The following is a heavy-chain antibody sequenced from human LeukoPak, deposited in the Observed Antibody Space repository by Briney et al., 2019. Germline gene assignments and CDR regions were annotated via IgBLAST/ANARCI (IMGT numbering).Heavy chain of an antibody. D-gene: IGHD1-14*01. Sequence: SETLSLTCTVSGYSISSGYYWGWIRQPPGKGLKWIGSIYHSGSTYYNPSLKSRVTISVDTSKNQFSLKLSSVTAADTAVHYCARAMGEPASYYYYGMDVWGLGTTVTVSS. CDR2: IYHSGST. V-gene: IGHV4-38-2*02. CDR3: ARAMGEPASYYYYGMDV. CDR1: GYSISSGYY. J-gene: IGHJ6*02.